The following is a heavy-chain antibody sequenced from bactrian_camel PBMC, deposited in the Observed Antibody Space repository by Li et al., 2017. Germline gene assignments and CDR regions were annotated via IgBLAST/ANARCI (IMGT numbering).Heavy chain of an antibody. CDR3: AADVGTTGPVSWCGLGASQYQY. CDR1: GYTYSSLC. CDR2: VDSDGST. D-gene: IGHD5*01. V-gene: IGHV3S53*01. J-gene: IGHJ4*01. Sequence: HVQLVESGGGSVQAGGSLRLSCAASGYTYSSLCTGWFRQIPGKEREGVAFVDSDGSTSYADSVKGRFTISKDNAKNILYLQMQSLKPEDTANYYCAADVGTTGPVSWCGLGASQYQYWGQGTQVTVS.